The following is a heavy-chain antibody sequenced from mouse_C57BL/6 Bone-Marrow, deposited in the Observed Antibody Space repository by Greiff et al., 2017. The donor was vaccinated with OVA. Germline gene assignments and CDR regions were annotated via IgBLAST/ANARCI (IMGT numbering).Heavy chain of an antibody. CDR3: AKRDYDYDGYAMDY. CDR2: IWSGGST. J-gene: IGHJ4*01. CDR1: GFSLTSYG. Sequence: VKLMESGPGLVQPSQSLSITCTVSGFSLTSYGVHWVRQPPGKGLEWLGVIWSGGSTDYNAAFISRLSISKDNSKSQVFFKMNSLQADDTAIYYCAKRDYDYDGYAMDYWGQGTSVTVSS. V-gene: IGHV2-4*01. D-gene: IGHD2-4*01.